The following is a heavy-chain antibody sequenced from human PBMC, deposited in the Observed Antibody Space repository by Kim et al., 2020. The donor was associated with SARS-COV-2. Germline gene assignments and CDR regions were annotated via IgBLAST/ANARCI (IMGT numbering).Heavy chain of an antibody. J-gene: IGHJ3*01. Sequence: GGSLRLSCATSGFTFSDYDMNWVRQAPGKGLEWLSFITKRSTTIYYAESVKGRFTTSRDNVRNSLYLQMNSLRDEDTALYYCVRGRWGGAFDVWGQGTMVTVSA. V-gene: IGHV3-48*02. CDR1: GFTFSDYD. D-gene: IGHD3-16*01. CDR3: VRGRWGGAFDV. CDR2: ITKRSTTI.